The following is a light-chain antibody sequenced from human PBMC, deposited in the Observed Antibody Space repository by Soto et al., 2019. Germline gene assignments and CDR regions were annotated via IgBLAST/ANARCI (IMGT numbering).Light chain of an antibody. J-gene: IGKJ1*01. V-gene: IGKV3-15*01. Sequence: EILMTQSPATLSVSPGERATLSCRASQSVSSNLAWYQQKPGQAPRLLIYGASTRATGIPARFSGSGSGTEFTLTISSLQSEDFAVYYCQRYNNWPETFGQGNKV. CDR1: QSVSSN. CDR3: QRYNNWPET. CDR2: GAS.